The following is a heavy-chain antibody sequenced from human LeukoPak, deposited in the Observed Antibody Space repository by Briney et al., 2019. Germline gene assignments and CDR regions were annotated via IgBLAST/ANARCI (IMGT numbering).Heavy chain of an antibody. CDR1: GGTFSSYA. D-gene: IGHD3-22*01. V-gene: IGHV1-69*05. CDR2: IIPIFGTA. Sequence: SVKVSCKASGGTFSSYAISWVRQAPGQGLEWMGGIIPIFGTANYAQKFQGRVTITTDESTSTAYMELSSLRSEDTAVYYYARSLVVGNNYYYYMDVWGKGTTVTVSS. J-gene: IGHJ6*03. CDR3: ARSLVVGNNYYYYMDV.